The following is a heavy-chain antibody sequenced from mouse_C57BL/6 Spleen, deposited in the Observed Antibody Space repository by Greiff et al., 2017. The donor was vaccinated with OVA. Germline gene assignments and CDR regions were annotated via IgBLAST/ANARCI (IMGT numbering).Heavy chain of an antibody. D-gene: IGHD1-1*01. CDR3: SPVYYGSSYGYAY. Sequence: EVKLQEPGAELVRPGASVKLSCTASGFNFTDYYMHWVKQRPEQGLEWIGWIDPENGDTEYDSKFKGKATLTANTSSNTAYLQLSSLTSEDTAVYYYSPVYYGSSYGYAYWGQGTTVTVSA. CDR2: IDPENGDT. J-gene: IGHJ3*01. V-gene: IGHV14-4*01. CDR1: GFNFTDYY.